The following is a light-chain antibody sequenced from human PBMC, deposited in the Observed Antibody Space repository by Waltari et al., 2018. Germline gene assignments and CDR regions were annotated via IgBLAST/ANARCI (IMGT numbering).Light chain of an antibody. Sequence: QSALTQPASVSGSPGQSITIPCTGTSIDVGSYNLVSWYQQHPGKAPKLMIYEGSKRPSGVSNRFSGSKSGNTASLTISGLQAEDEADYYCCSYAGSSTLVFGGGTKLTVL. J-gene: IGLJ2*01. CDR2: EGS. CDR3: CSYAGSSTLV. V-gene: IGLV2-23*01. CDR1: SIDVGSYNL.